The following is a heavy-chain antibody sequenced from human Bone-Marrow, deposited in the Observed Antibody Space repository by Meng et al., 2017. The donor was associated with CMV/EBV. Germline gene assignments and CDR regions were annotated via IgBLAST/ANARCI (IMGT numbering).Heavy chain of an antibody. CDR1: GFSLSTSGVG. D-gene: IGHD3-16*01. Sequence: SGPTLVKPTHTLTLTCTFSGFSLSTSGVGVGWIRQPPGKALEWLALIYWNDDNRYSPSLKSRLTITKDTSKNQVVLTMTNMDPVDTATYYCALPAGTWGAFDIWGQGTMATVPS. CDR3: ALPAGTWGAFDI. V-gene: IGHV2-5*01. J-gene: IGHJ3*02. CDR2: IYWNDDN.